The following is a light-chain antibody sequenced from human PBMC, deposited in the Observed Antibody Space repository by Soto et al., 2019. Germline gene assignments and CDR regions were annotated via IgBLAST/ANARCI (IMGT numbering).Light chain of an antibody. CDR3: HQYNNWPPGT. V-gene: IGKV3-15*01. Sequence: EIVMTQSPATLSVSPGERATLSCRASQSISSNLAWYQQKPGQAPSLLLYGASTRAPGIPARFSGSGSGTDFTLTISSRQSEDFAVYYCHQYNNWPPGTFGQGTKLEIK. J-gene: IGKJ2*02. CDR1: QSISSN. CDR2: GAS.